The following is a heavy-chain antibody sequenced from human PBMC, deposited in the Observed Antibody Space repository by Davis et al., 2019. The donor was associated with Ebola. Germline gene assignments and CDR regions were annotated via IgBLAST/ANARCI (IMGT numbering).Heavy chain of an antibody. CDR2: IHGDGTYT. V-gene: IGHV3-74*01. CDR1: GFTFSRDW. D-gene: IGHD5-24*01. J-gene: IGHJ5*02. Sequence: GESLKISCVASGFTFSRDWMHWVRQAPGKGLAWVSRIHGDGTYTTYADSVRGRFTIARDNAKNTLYLQMSSLRVEDTAVYYCVRDLEMGTIPSWGQGTLVTVSS. CDR3: VRDLEMGTIPS.